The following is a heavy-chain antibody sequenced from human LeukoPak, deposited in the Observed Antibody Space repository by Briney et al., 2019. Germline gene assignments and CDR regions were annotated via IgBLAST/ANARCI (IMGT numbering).Heavy chain of an antibody. CDR1: GGSINSYY. CDR2: IYYSGRT. CDR3: ARHGPHSSSWYYFDY. J-gene: IGHJ4*02. V-gene: IGHV4-59*08. Sequence: PSETLSLTCTVSGGSINSYYWNWIRQSPGKGLEWIGYIYYSGRTNYNPSLQSRVTISVDTSKNQFSLKLSSVTAADTAVYYCARHGPHSSSWYYFDYWGQGTLVTVSS. D-gene: IGHD6-13*01.